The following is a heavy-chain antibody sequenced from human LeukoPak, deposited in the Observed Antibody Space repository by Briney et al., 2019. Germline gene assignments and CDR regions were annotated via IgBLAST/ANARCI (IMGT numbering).Heavy chain of an antibody. V-gene: IGHV4-39*07. Sequence: SETLSLTCTVSGGSISSSSYYWGWIRQPPGKGLEWIGSIYYSGSTYYNPSLKSRVTISVDTSKNQFFLKLSSVTAADTAVYYCAILNSGSYQEADAFAIWGQGTMVTVSS. J-gene: IGHJ3*02. D-gene: IGHD3-10*01. CDR1: GGSISSSSYY. CDR3: AILNSGSYQEADAFAI. CDR2: IYYSGST.